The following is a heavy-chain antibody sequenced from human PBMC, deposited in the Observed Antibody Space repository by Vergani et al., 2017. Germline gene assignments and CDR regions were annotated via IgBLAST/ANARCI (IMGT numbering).Heavy chain of an antibody. Sequence: QVKLVQSGAEVKKPGASVQVSCKASGYTFTSYAMHWVRQAPGQRLEWMGWINAGNGNTKYSQKFQGRVTITRDTSASTAYMELSRLRSEDPAVYYCAREGFYDYVWGSYRLRGGYYFDYWGQGTLVTVSS. CDR3: AREGFYDYVWGSYRLRGGYYFDY. CDR1: GYTFTSYA. CDR2: INAGNGNT. D-gene: IGHD3-16*02. V-gene: IGHV1-3*01. J-gene: IGHJ4*02.